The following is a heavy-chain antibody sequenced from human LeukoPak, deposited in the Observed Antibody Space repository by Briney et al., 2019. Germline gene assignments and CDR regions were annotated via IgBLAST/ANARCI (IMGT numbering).Heavy chain of an antibody. J-gene: IGHJ4*02. CDR2: IYNGGST. CDR3: VGDSSGYYPFDY. CDR1: GFTVSSNY. V-gene: IGHV3-53*01. D-gene: IGHD3-22*01. Sequence: GGSLRLSCVVSGFTVSSNYMSWVRQAPGKGLEWVSVIYNGGSTYYADSVKGRFTISRDDSHNTLYLQMNSLRAEDTAVYYCVGDSSGYYPFDYWGQGTLVTVSS.